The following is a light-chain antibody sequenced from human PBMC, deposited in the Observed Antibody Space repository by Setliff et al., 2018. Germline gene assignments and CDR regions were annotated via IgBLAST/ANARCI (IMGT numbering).Light chain of an antibody. V-gene: IGLV2-14*01. CDR3: CSYAASYNPDV. J-gene: IGLJ1*01. CDR1: SSDIGAYNS. Sequence: QSALTQPASVSGSPGQSITIPCSGTSSDIGAYNSVSWYQQHPGKAPRVIIYEVSXXXSGXSNXXXGXXSDNTASLTISGLQADDEADYFCCSYAASYNPDVFGPGTKVTVL. CDR2: EVS.